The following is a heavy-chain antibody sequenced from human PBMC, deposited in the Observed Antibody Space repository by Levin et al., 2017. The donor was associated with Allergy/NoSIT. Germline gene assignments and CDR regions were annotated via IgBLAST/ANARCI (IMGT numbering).Heavy chain of an antibody. CDR2: IYYSGST. V-gene: IGHV4-31*03. D-gene: IGHD3-10*01. Sequence: SQTLSLTCTVSGGSISSGGYYWSWIRQHPGKGLEWIGYIYYSGSTYYNPSLKSRVTISVDTSKNQFSLKLSSVTAADTAVYYCARDSRPYYGSGSRFDPWGQGTLVTVSS. CDR1: GGSISSGGYY. CDR3: ARDSRPYYGSGSRFDP. J-gene: IGHJ5*02.